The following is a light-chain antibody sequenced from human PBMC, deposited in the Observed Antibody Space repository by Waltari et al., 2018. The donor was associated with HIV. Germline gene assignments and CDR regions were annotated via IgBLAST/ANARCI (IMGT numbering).Light chain of an antibody. J-gene: IGLJ3*02. V-gene: IGLV3-25*03. Sequence: SYELTQPPSVSVSPGQTATITCSGDSLSGQYAYWYQQRPGQAPVAIRFKDTERPSGIPERVAGSSSGKTGTLIISEAQTEDEADYYCQSADSSGGFRVFGGGTRLSVL. CDR3: QSADSSGGFRV. CDR1: SLSGQY. CDR2: KDT.